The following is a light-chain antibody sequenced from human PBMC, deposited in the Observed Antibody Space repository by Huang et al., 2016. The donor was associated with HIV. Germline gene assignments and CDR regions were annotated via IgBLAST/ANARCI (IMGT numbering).Light chain of an antibody. CDR3: QQYHSLPWT. J-gene: IGKJ1*01. CDR2: ATS. Sequence: DIQMTQSPSSLSASVGDRVTITCRASQGIGNSLAWYQQKPEKDPRLLLYATSTVESGGPSRFSGSGSGTHYTLTINTLQPEDIASYYCQQYHSLPWTVGQGTKVEIK. V-gene: IGKV1-NL1*01. CDR1: QGIGNS.